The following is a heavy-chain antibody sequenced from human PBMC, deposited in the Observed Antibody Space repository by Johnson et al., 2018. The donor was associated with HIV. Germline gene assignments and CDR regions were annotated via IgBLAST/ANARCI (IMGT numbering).Heavy chain of an antibody. J-gene: IGHJ3*01. V-gene: IGHV3-9*01. D-gene: IGHD5-24*01. CDR1: GFTFDDYG. CDR3: ANPRWPQGDV. CDR2: ISWDRGNI. Sequence: VQLVESGGGLVQPGRSLRLSCAASGFTFDDYGMYWVRQAPGKGLEWVSGISWDRGNIDYADSVKGRFTLSSDNAKTSLYLQMNSLRAEDTAIYYCANPRWPQGDVWGQGTMVTASS.